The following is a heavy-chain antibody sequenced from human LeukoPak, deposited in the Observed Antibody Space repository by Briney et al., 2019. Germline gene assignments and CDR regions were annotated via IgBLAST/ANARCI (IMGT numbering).Heavy chain of an antibody. Sequence: RASLKLSCEASGVTLSSYAISWVRQAPGQGLEWMGGMIPIFGTANYAQKFQGRVTITADESTSTAYMELSSLRSEDTAVYYCARDGPTGGYGDYGMDVWGKGTTVTVSS. CDR2: MIPIFGTA. CDR3: ARDGPTGGYGDYGMDV. J-gene: IGHJ6*04. D-gene: IGHD5-12*01. CDR1: GVTLSSYA. V-gene: IGHV1-69*13.